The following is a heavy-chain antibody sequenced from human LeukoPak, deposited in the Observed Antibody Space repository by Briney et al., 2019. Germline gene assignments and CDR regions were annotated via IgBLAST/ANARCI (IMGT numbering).Heavy chain of an antibody. Sequence: SETLSLTCAAYGGSFSGYYWSWIRQPPGKGLEWIGEINHSGSTNYNPSLKSRVTISVDTSKNQFSLKLSSVTAADTAMYYCARGGIRNRHYYYYMDVWGKGTTVTVSS. J-gene: IGHJ6*03. CDR2: INHSGST. CDR3: ARGGIRNRHYYYYMDV. D-gene: IGHD1-14*01. CDR1: GGSFSGYY. V-gene: IGHV4-34*01.